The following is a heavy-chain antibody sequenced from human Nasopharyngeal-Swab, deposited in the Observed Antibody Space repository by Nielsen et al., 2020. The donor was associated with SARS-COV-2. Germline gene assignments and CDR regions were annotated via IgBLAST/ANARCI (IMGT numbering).Heavy chain of an antibody. CDR2: ISGSTT. V-gene: IGHV3-23*01. Sequence: GESLKISCAASGFTFSDYYMSWVRQAPGKGLECVSAISGSTTYYADSVKGRFTISRDNSKNTLYLQMNSLRAEDTAVYYCAKDVNGYSSSPHFDYWGQGTLVTVSS. D-gene: IGHD6-6*01. J-gene: IGHJ4*02. CDR3: AKDVNGYSSSPHFDY. CDR1: GFTFSDYY.